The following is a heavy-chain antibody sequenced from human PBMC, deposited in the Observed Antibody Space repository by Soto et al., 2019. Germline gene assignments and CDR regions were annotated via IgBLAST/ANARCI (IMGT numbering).Heavy chain of an antibody. CDR2: IYYSGST. J-gene: IGHJ4*02. Sequence: SETLSLTCTVSGGSISSGGYYWSWIRQHPGKGLEWIGYIYYSGSTYYNPSLKSRVTISVDTSKNQFSLKLSSVTAADTAVYYCAMGYYDSSGYDAYYFDYWGQGTLVTVSS. CDR3: AMGYYDSSGYDAYYFDY. CDR1: GGSISSGGYY. D-gene: IGHD3-22*01. V-gene: IGHV4-31*03.